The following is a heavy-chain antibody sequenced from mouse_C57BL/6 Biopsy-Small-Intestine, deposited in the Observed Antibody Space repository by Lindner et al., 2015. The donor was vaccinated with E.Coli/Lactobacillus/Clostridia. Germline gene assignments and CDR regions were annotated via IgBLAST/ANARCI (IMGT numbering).Heavy chain of an antibody. CDR2: IYPRSGNI. CDR3: TRSGYYSDAWFAY. D-gene: IGHD2-12*01. CDR1: GYTFTSYG. V-gene: IGHV1-81*01. Sequence: VQLRESGAELARPGASVKLSCKASGYTFTSYGISWVKQRTGQGLEWIGEIYPRSGNIYYNEKFKGKATLTADKSSSTAYMELRSLTSEDSAVYFCTRSGYYSDAWFAYWGQGTLVTVSA. J-gene: IGHJ3*01.